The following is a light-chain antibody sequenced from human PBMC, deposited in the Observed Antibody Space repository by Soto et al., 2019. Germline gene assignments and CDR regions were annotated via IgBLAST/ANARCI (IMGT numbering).Light chain of an antibody. CDR3: QQYGDWPPET. CDR2: GAS. Sequence: IVLTQSPGTLSLSPGERATLSCRTSQSVSSSYLAWYQQKPGQAPRLLTYGASSRATGIPDRFSGSGSATEFTLSISSLQSEDVAVYYCQQYGDWPPETFGQGTKLEI. V-gene: IGKV3-20*01. J-gene: IGKJ2*01. CDR1: QSVSSSY.